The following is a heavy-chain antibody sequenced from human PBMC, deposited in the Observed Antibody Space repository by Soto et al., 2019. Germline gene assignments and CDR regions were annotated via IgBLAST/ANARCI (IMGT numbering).Heavy chain of an antibody. D-gene: IGHD3-3*01. V-gene: IGHV3-74*01. Sequence: PGGSLRLSCAASGFTFSSYWMHWVRQAPGKGLVWVSRINSDGSSTSYADSVKGRFTISRDNAKNTLYLQMNSLRAEDTAVYYCAREYGRSGITIFGLVITAPDYWGQGTLVTVSS. J-gene: IGHJ4*02. CDR2: INSDGSST. CDR1: GFTFSSYW. CDR3: AREYGRSGITIFGLVITAPDY.